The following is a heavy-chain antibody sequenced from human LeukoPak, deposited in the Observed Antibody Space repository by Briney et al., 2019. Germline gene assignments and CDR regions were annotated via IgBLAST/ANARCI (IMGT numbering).Heavy chain of an antibody. CDR2: ISPNSGGT. V-gene: IGHV1-2*02. D-gene: IGHD1-26*01. CDR1: GYTFIDYY. CDR3: ARGGGRYSVDY. J-gene: IGHJ4*02. Sequence: ASVTVSFKASGYTFIDYYMHWVRQAPGQGLEWIGWISPNSGGTKYVQKFQGRVTMTRDTSITTVYMELSGLSFDDTAVYYCARGGGRYSVDYWGQGTLVIVSS.